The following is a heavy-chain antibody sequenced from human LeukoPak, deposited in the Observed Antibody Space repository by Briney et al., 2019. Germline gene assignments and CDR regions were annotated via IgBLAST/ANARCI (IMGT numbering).Heavy chain of an antibody. D-gene: IGHD6-6*01. Sequence: VASVRVSCKASGGTFSSYAISWVRQAPGQGLEWMGRIIPIFGTANYAQKFQGRVTITTDESTSTAYMELSSLRSEDTAVYYCARDLIYSSSSGNWFDPWGQGTLVTVSS. CDR2: IIPIFGTA. CDR3: ARDLIYSSSSGNWFDP. J-gene: IGHJ5*02. V-gene: IGHV1-69*05. CDR1: GGTFSSYA.